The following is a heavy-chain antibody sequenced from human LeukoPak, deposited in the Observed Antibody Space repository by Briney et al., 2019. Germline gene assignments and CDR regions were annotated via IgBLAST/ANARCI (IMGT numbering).Heavy chain of an antibody. Sequence: GGSLRLSSAASGFTFSTYSMNWVRQAPGEGLGWVSSINSSSSYIYYADSVKGRFTISRDNAKNSLYLQMNSLRVEDTALYCCARLWGDVTIFDSWGQGTLITVSS. J-gene: IGHJ4*02. D-gene: IGHD3-10*01. V-gene: IGHV3-21*01. CDR2: INSSSSYI. CDR3: ARLWGDVTIFDS. CDR1: GFTFSTYS.